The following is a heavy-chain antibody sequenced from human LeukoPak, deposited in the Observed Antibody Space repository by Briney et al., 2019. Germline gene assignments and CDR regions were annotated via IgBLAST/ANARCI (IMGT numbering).Heavy chain of an antibody. CDR2: ISGSGGST. CDR3: AKDQGNDILTGQYQY. CDR1: GFTFSSYV. D-gene: IGHD3-9*01. Sequence: GGSLRLSCAASGFTFSSYVMSWVRQAPGKGLEWVSAISGSGGSTYYADSVKGRFTISRANSKNTLYLQMNSLRAEDTAVYYCAKDQGNDILTGQYQYWGQGTLVTVSS. J-gene: IGHJ4*02. V-gene: IGHV3-23*01.